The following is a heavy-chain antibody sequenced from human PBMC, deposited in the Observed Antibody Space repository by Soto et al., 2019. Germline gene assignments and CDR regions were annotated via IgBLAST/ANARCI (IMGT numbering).Heavy chain of an antibody. Sequence: PGESLKISCKGSGYGFTSYWIGWVPQMPGKGLEWMGIIYPGDSDTRYSPSVQGQVTISADKSISTAYLQWSSLKASDTAMYSCVRHPGDYYGSGSYCHFDYWGQGTMVTVSS. D-gene: IGHD3-10*01. CDR2: IYPGDSDT. J-gene: IGHJ4*02. CDR3: VRHPGDYYGSGSYCHFDY. CDR1: GYGFTSYW. V-gene: IGHV5-51*01.